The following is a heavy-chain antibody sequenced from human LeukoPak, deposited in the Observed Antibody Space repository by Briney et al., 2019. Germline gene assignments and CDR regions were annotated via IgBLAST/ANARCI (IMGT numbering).Heavy chain of an antibody. CDR1: GSTFSSYA. D-gene: IGHD3-10*01. CDR2: ISYDGRNK. CDR3: VRGVSNY. Sequence: GRSLRLSCAASGSTFSSYAMHWVRQAPGKGLEWVAVISYDGRNKYYADSVKGRFTISRDIVKNTLYLQMNSLRAEDTAVYYCVRGVSNYWGQGTLVTVSS. J-gene: IGHJ4*02. V-gene: IGHV3-30*04.